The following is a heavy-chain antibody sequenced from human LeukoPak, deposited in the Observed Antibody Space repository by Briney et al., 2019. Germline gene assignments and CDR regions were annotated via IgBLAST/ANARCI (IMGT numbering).Heavy chain of an antibody. D-gene: IGHD6-6*01. Sequence: ASAKVSCKASGYTFTGYYMHWVRQAPGQGLEWMGWINPNSGGTNYAQKFQGRVTMTRDTSISTAYMELSRLRSDDTAVYYRGRVRVYSTSYYFAYLVQGRIVTVSS. J-gene: IGHJ4*02. CDR1: GYTFTGYY. V-gene: IGHV1-2*02. CDR3: GRVRVYSTSYYFAY. CDR2: INPNSGGT.